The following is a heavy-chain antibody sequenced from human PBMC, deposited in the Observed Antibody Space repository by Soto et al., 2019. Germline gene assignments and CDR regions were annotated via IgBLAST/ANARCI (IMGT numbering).Heavy chain of an antibody. CDR1: GFTVSSNY. J-gene: IGHJ6*02. D-gene: IGHD3-3*01. Sequence: GGSLRLSCAASGFTVSSNYMSWVRQAPGKGLEWVSVIYSGGSTYYADSVKGLFTISRDNSKNTLYLQMNSLRAEDTAVYYCARDFDDFWSGYLDXWGQGTTVTVS. CDR3: ARDFDDFWSGYLDX. CDR2: IYSGGST. V-gene: IGHV3-53*01.